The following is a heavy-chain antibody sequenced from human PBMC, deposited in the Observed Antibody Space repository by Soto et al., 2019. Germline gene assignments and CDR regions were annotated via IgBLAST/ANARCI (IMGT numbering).Heavy chain of an antibody. Sequence: SAKVSCKSPGYIFKNYAVHWVRQAPGQRLEWMGFTNEGSGNTRFSQKFQGRISITRDTSASTVYLDLSSLTSEDTAIYYCARDDRSVSGVVTLDHWGPGTLVTVSS. CDR3: ARDDRSVSGVVTLDH. J-gene: IGHJ4*02. CDR2: TNEGSGNT. D-gene: IGHD3-3*01. V-gene: IGHV1-3*01. CDR1: GYIFKNYA.